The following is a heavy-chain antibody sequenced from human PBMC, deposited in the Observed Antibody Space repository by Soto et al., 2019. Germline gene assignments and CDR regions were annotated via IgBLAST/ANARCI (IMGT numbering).Heavy chain of an antibody. J-gene: IGHJ6*02. D-gene: IGHD6-19*01. CDR3: ARGLEQWNYYYGMDV. CDR1: GGSFSGYY. V-gene: IGHV4-34*01. CDR2: INHSGST. Sequence: QVQLQQWGAGLLKPSETLSLTCAVYGGSFSGYYWSWIRQPPGKGLEWIGEINHSGSTNYNPSLKSRVTISVDTSKNQFSLELSSVTAADTAVYYCARGLEQWNYYYGMDVWGQGTTVTVSS.